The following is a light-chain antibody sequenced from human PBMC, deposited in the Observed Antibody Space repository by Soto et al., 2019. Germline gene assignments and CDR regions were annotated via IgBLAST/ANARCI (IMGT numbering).Light chain of an antibody. Sequence: QSALTQPAFVSASPGQSITIYCTGTSSDVGGYNYVSWYQQHPGKAPKLMIYEVSNRPSGVSGRFFGSKSGNTASLTISGLQAEDEADYYCSSFTSSTPYVFGTGTKLTVL. CDR3: SSFTSSTPYV. V-gene: IGLV2-14*01. J-gene: IGLJ1*01. CDR1: SSDVGGYNY. CDR2: EVS.